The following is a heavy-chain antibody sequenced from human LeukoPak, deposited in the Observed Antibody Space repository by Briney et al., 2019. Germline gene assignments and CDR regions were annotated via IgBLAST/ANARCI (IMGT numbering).Heavy chain of an antibody. D-gene: IGHD1-1*01. CDR3: ARGGVRFHY. CDR2: IYYSGAT. Sequence: SETLSLTCTVSGGSISTYYWTWIREPPGKGLGWLGYIYYSGATNYNPSVKSRIAIAVDTSKNQFSLKLSSVTAADTAVYYCARGGVRFHYWGQGTLVTVSS. V-gene: IGHV4-59*08. J-gene: IGHJ4*02. CDR1: GGSISTYY.